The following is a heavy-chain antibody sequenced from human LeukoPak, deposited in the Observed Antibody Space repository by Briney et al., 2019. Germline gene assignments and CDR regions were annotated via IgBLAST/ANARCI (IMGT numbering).Heavy chain of an antibody. Sequence: ASVKVSCKASGGTFSSYAISWVRQAPGQGLEWMGRIIPIFGTANYAQKFQGRVTITTDESTSTAYMELSSLRSEDTAVYYCARYYYDSSGYFDYWSQGTLVTVSS. CDR1: GGTFSSYA. CDR3: ARYYYDSSGYFDY. CDR2: IIPIFGTA. D-gene: IGHD3-22*01. V-gene: IGHV1-69*05. J-gene: IGHJ4*02.